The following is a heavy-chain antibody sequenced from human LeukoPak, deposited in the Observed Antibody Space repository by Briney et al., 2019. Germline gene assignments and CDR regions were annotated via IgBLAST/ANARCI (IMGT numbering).Heavy chain of an antibody. V-gene: IGHV3-7*01. J-gene: IGHJ4*02. CDR1: GFTFSSYC. CDR3: ARLGDSSTACYRAVDN. D-gene: IGHD2-2*01. Sequence: GGSLRLSCATSGFTFSSYCMSWVRQAPGKGREWVASIKADESETYYVDSVKGRFAISRDNAKNSLYLQMNSLRAEDTAVYSCARLGDSSTACYRAVDNWGQGTLVTVSS. CDR2: IKADESET.